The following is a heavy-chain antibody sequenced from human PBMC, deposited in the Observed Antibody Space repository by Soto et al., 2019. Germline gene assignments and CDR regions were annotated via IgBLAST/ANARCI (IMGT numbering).Heavy chain of an antibody. J-gene: IGHJ4*02. CDR3: AAGGTRWLQSHFDY. Sequence: QVQLVQSGAEVKKPGASVKVSCKVSGHTLTEFSMHWVRQAPGKGLEWMGGFDPEDGETIYAQRFQGRVTMTEDTSTDSAYMDISSLKSEATAVYYCAAGGTRWLQSHFDYWGQGTLVTVSS. D-gene: IGHD4-4*01. CDR2: FDPEDGET. V-gene: IGHV1-24*01. CDR1: GHTLTEFS.